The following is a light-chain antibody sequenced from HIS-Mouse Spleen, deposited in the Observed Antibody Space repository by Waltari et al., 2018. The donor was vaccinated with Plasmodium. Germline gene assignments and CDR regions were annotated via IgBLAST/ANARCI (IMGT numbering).Light chain of an antibody. CDR2: DVS. CDR1: SSDVGGYHY. J-gene: IGLJ2*01. CDR3: SSYTSSSTVV. V-gene: IGLV2-14*01. Sequence: QSALTQPASVSGSPGQSITISCPGTSSDVGGYHYVSWYQQHPGKAPKLMIYDVSNRPSGVSNRFSGSKAGNTASLTISGLQAEDDADYYCSSYTSSSTVVFGGGTKLTVL.